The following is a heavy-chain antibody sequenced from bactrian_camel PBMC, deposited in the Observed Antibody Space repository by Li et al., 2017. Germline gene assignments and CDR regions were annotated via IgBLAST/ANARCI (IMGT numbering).Heavy chain of an antibody. CDR3: VRAWYSDYAPLY. CDR1: GYTNSPYC. J-gene: IGHJ4*01. Sequence: HVQLVESGGGSVQAGGSLRLSCKASGYTNSPYCMGWFRQAPGKEREGVATIDKDGKTTYTPSVKGRFTISRDNRKDMVYLQMDSLEAEDTAVYYCVRAWYSDYAPLYWGHGTQVTVS. CDR2: IDKDGKT. D-gene: IGHD4*01. V-gene: IGHV3S53*01.